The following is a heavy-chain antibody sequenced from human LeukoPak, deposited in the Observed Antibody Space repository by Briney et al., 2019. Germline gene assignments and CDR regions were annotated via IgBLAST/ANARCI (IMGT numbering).Heavy chain of an antibody. D-gene: IGHD2-2*01. CDR3: ARDRRDQLLSKYYYYMDV. V-gene: IGHV1-69*13. J-gene: IGHJ6*03. CDR2: IIPIFGTA. Sequence: SVKVSCKASGGTFSSYAISWVRQAPGQGLEWMGGIIPIFGTANYAQKFQGRVTITADESTSTAYMELSSLRSEDTAVYYCARDRRDQLLSKYYYYMDVRGKGTTVTVSS. CDR1: GGTFSSYA.